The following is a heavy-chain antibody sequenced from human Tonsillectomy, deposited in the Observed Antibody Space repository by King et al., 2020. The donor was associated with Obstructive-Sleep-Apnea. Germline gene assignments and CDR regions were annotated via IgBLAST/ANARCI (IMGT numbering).Heavy chain of an antibody. Sequence: VQLVESGGGLVQPGRSLRLSCEASGFIFDDYAMHWVRQVPGKGLEWVSGITWNSHSTAYADSVKGRFTISRDNAKNSLYLQMNSLKPEDTALYYCTKDILLRRMSVVRILLNWYFDLWGRGTLVTVSS. CDR1: GFIFDDYA. CDR3: TKDILLRRMSVVRILLNWYFDL. D-gene: IGHD3-10*01. V-gene: IGHV3-9*01. J-gene: IGHJ2*01. CDR2: ITWNSHST.